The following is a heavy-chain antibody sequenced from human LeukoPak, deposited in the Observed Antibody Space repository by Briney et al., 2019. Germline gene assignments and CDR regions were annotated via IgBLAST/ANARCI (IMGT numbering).Heavy chain of an antibody. V-gene: IGHV1-18*01. D-gene: IGHD3-3*02. CDR1: GYSLTELS. CDR3: ARVLGWHYFDY. J-gene: IGHJ4*02. Sequence: GASVKVSCKVSGYSLTELSMHWVRQAPGQGLEWMGWISAYNGNTNYAQKLQGRVTMTTDTSTSTAYMELRSLRSDDTAVYYCARVLGWHYFDYWGQGTLVTVSS. CDR2: ISAYNGNT.